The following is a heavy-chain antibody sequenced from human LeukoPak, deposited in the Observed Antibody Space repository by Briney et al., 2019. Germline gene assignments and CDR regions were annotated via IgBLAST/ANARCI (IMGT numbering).Heavy chain of an antibody. J-gene: IGHJ4*02. V-gene: IGHV3-23*01. D-gene: IGHD3-10*01. CDR1: GFTFSNYG. Sequence: PGGTLRLSCAASGFTFSNYGMNWVRQAPGKGLEWVSGISGSGGSTYYADSVKGRFTISRDNSKNTLYLQMNSLRAEDTAVYYCARSDCITMVRGQICELDYWGQGTLVTVSS. CDR2: ISGSGGST. CDR3: ARSDCITMVRGQICELDY.